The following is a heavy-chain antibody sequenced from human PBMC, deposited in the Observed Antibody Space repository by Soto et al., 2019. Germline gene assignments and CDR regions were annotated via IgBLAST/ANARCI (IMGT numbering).Heavy chain of an antibody. CDR1: GLTFRNDG. V-gene: IGHV3-7*03. J-gene: IGHJ4*02. CDR3: AVYGYGVSAADY. D-gene: IGHD4-17*01. Sequence: GSLRLSCAGSGLTFRNDGLSWVRQAPGKGLEWVANINQDGSDRYYVDAVRGRFTISRDEVDNSLYLQLNSMRPEDKAVYYCAVYGYGVSAADYWGQGTLVTVSS. CDR2: INQDGSDR.